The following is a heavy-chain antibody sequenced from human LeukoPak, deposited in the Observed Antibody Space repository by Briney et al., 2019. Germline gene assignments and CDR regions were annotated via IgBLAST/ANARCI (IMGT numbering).Heavy chain of an antibody. CDR2: IYYSGST. CDR1: GGSISSSSYY. Sequence: SETLSLTCTVSGGSISSSSYYWGWIRQPPGKGLEWIGSIYYSGSTYYNPSLKSRVTISVDTSKNQFSLKLSSVTAADTAVYYCATIKGYYDSSGYSDGYWGQGTLVTVSS. CDR3: ATIKGYYDSSGYSDGY. J-gene: IGHJ4*02. V-gene: IGHV4-39*01. D-gene: IGHD3-22*01.